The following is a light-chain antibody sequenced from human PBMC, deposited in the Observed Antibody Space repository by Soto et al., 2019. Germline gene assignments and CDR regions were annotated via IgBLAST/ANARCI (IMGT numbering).Light chain of an antibody. Sequence: DSQMTQSPSSLSASVGDRVTITCRASQSISSYLNWYHQKPGKAPKLLIYAASTLQSGVPSRFSGSGSGTDFTLTISSLQPEDFATYYCQQLNSYPLTFGGGTKVDIK. CDR2: AAS. CDR1: QSISSY. CDR3: QQLNSYPLT. J-gene: IGKJ4*01. V-gene: IGKV1-39*01.